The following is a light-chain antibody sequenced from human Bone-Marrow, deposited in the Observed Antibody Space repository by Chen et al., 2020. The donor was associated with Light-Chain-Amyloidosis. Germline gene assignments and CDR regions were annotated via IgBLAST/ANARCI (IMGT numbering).Light chain of an antibody. Sequence: VLTQSPATLSLSPGERASLFCTASQGLGTYLAWYRQQPGQAPRLLIYDASNRATDIPARFTAWGSGTDFNLTITNLEPEDFAVYYCQQRSSWPSITFGQGTRLEIK. CDR3: QQRSSWPSIT. CDR1: QGLGTY. V-gene: IGKV3-11*01. J-gene: IGKJ5*01. CDR2: DAS.